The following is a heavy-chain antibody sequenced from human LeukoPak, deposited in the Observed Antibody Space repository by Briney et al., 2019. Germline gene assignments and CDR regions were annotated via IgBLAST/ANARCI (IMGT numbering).Heavy chain of an antibody. D-gene: IGHD6-6*01. J-gene: IGHJ4*02. Sequence: GVSLRLSCAASGFTFSSYSMNWVRQAPGKGLEWVSSISSSSSYIYYADSVKGRFTISRDNAKNSLYLQMNSLRAEDTAVYYCARDRGAAPDYWGQGTLVTVSS. V-gene: IGHV3-21*01. CDR1: GFTFSSYS. CDR3: ARDRGAAPDY. CDR2: ISSSSSYI.